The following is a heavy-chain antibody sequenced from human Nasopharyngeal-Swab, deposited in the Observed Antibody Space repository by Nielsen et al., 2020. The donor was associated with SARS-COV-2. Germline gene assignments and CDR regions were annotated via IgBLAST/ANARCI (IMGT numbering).Heavy chain of an antibody. V-gene: IGHV3-30*18. CDR1: GFTFSSYG. CDR3: AKDLEAMVRGDPSGFDY. Sequence: GESLKISCAASGFTFSSYGMHWVRQAPGKGLEWVAVISYDGSNKYYADSVKGRFTISRDNSKNTLYLQMNSLRAEDTAVYYCAKDLEAMVRGDPSGFDYWGQGTLVTVSS. CDR2: ISYDGSNK. D-gene: IGHD3-10*01. J-gene: IGHJ4*02.